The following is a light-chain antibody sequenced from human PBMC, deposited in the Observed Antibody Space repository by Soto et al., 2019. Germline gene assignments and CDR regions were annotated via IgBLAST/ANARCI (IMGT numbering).Light chain of an antibody. Sequence: DIQMTQSPSSLSASVGDRVTITCRASQSISSYLSWYQQKPGKAPKLLSYAASSLQSGVSSRFSGGGSGTDFTLTISSLQPEDFATYYCQQSYSTPITFGQGTRLEIK. CDR2: AAS. CDR1: QSISSY. V-gene: IGKV1-39*01. CDR3: QQSYSTPIT. J-gene: IGKJ5*01.